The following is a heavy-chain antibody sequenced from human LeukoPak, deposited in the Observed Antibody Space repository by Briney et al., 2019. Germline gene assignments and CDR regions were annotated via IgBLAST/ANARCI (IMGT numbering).Heavy chain of an antibody. CDR3: ARGASSWEYTTFDV. D-gene: IGHD6-13*01. J-gene: IGHJ3*01. CDR1: GFKFTNYA. CDR2: IGGSGVTK. V-gene: IGHV3-23*01. Sequence: SGGSLRLSCAASGFKFTNYAMHWVRQAPGKGLEWVSTIGGSGVTKFYADSVAGRFTIPRDNSNNAPFLQMNNLRAEDVAIYYCARGASSWEYTTFDVWGQGAIVTVSS.